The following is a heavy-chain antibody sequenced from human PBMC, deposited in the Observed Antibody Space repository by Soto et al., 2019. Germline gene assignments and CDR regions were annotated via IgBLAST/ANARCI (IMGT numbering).Heavy chain of an antibody. J-gene: IGHJ5*02. CDR1: GFTFSTYR. V-gene: IGHV3-21*01. CDR3: ARELRRGWFDP. Sequence: EVQLVESGGGLVKPGESLRLSCAASGFTFSTYRMTWVRQAPGKGLEWVSLISSSSGNIYDADSVKGRFTTSRDNAKKSLYLQMNSLRAEDTAVYYCARELRRGWFDPWGQGTLVTVSS. D-gene: IGHD3-10*01. CDR2: ISSSSGNI.